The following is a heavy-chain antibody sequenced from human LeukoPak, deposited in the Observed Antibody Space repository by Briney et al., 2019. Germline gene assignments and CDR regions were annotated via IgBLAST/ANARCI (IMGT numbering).Heavy chain of an antibody. CDR2: IKQDGSEK. V-gene: IGHV3-7*03. CDR1: GFTFSSYW. Sequence: GGSLRLSCAASGFTFSSYWMSWVRQAPGKGLEWVANIKQDGSEKYYVDSVKGRFTTSRDNAKNSLYLQMNSLRAEDTAVYYCAREFEYNWNDLGYWGQGTLVTVSS. D-gene: IGHD1-20*01. CDR3: AREFEYNWNDLGY. J-gene: IGHJ4*02.